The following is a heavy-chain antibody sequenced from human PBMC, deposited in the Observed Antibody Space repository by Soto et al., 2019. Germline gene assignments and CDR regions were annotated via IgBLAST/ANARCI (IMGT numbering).Heavy chain of an antibody. D-gene: IGHD6-6*01. J-gene: IGHJ4*02. CDR2: IKQDGSEK. CDR1: GFTFSSYW. CDR3: ARWALYSSSRNEERFDY. V-gene: IGHV3-7*01. Sequence: EVPLVESGGGLVQPGGSLRLSCAASGFTFSSYWMSWVRQAPGKGLEWVANIKQDGSEKYYVDSVKGRFTISRDNAKNSLYLQMNSLRAEDTAVYYCARWALYSSSRNEERFDYWGQGTLVTVSS.